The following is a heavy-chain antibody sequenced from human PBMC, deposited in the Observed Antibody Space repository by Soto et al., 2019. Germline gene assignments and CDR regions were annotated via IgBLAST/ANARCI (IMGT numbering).Heavy chain of an antibody. D-gene: IGHD3-3*02. Sequence: QVLLVQSGAEVKKPGSSVKVSCKASGGAFSRYAISWVRQAPGQGLEWVGGIFPMYGTPVYAQKLQGRVTLTADVATTTAYMELSGLRYEDTAFYYCARDYEYQILAFAALDIWGQGTMVTVSS. CDR3: ARDYEYQILAFAALDI. CDR2: IFPMYGTP. J-gene: IGHJ3*02. V-gene: IGHV1-69*01. CDR1: GGAFSRYA.